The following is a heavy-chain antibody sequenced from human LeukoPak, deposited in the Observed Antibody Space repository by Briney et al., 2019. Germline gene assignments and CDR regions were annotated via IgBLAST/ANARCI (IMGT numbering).Heavy chain of an antibody. CDR3: TRRGGAIQKIDY. CDR2: IRSKANSYAT. Sequence: GGSLRLSCAASGFTFSGSAMHWVRQASGKGLEWVGRIRSKANSYATAYAASVKGRFTISRDDSKNTAYLQMNSLKTEDTAVYYCTRRGGAIQKIDYWGQGTLVTVSS. J-gene: IGHJ4*02. CDR1: GFTFSGSA. D-gene: IGHD3-16*01. V-gene: IGHV3-73*01.